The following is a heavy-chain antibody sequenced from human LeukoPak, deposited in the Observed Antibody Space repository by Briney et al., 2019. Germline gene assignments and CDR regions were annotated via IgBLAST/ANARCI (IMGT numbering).Heavy chain of an antibody. CDR3: ARSNSHYFDY. V-gene: IGHV3-33*01. J-gene: IGHJ4*02. Sequence: PGRSLRLSCAASGFTFSSYGMHWVRQAPGKGLEWVAVIWYDGSNKYYADSVKGRFTISRDNSKNTLYLQTNSLRAEDTAVYYCARSNSHYFDYWGQGTLVTVSS. D-gene: IGHD2/OR15-2a*01. CDR1: GFTFSSYG. CDR2: IWYDGSNK.